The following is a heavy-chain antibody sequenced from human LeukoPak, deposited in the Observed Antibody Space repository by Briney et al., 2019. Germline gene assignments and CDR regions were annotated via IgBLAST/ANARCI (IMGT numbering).Heavy chain of an antibody. J-gene: IGHJ6*03. D-gene: IGHD2-2*01. CDR1: GYTFTGYY. CDR3: AILRTGCSSTSCVGAYYYYMDV. Sequence: ASVKVSCKASGYTFTGYYMHWVRQAPGQGLEWMGWINPNSGGTNYAQKFQGRVTMTRDTSISTAFMELSRLRSDDTAVYYCAILRTGCSSTSCVGAYYYYMDVWGKGTTVTVSS. CDR2: INPNSGGT. V-gene: IGHV1-2*02.